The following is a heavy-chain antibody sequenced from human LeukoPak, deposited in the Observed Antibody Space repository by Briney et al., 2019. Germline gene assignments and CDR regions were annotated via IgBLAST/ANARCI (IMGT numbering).Heavy chain of an antibody. J-gene: IGHJ6*02. CDR3: ARGVVLGYQLNGMDV. D-gene: IGHD2-2*01. Sequence: SETLSLTCAVYGGSFSGYYWSWIRQPPGKGLEWIGEINHSGSTNYNPSLKSRVTISVDTSKNQFSLKLSSVTAADTAVYYCARGVVLGYQLNGMDVWGQGTTVTVSS. V-gene: IGHV4-34*01. CDR1: GGSFSGYY. CDR2: INHSGST.